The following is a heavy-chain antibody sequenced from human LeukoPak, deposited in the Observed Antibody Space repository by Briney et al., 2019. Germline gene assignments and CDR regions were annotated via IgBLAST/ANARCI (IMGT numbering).Heavy chain of an antibody. Sequence: GGSLRLSCAASGFPFSSYAMSWVRQAPGKGLEWVSAISGSGDYTYYAASVKGRFTISRDNSKNTLYLQMNSLTVEDTAVYYCANPNSPPFDYWGQGTLVTVSS. CDR1: GFPFSSYA. D-gene: IGHD4-23*01. J-gene: IGHJ4*02. CDR2: ISGSGDYT. V-gene: IGHV3-23*01. CDR3: ANPNSPPFDY.